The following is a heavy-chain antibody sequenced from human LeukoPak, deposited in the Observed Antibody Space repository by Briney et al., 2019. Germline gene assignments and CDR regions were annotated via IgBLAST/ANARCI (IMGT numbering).Heavy chain of an antibody. Sequence: ASVKVSCKASGYTFTSYDISWVRQATGQGLEWMGWINPNSGGTNYAQKFQGRVTMTRDTSISTAYMELSRLRSDDTAVYYCAREYDILTGFDAFDIWGQGTMVTVSS. CDR1: GYTFTSYD. V-gene: IGHV1-2*02. J-gene: IGHJ3*02. CDR2: INPNSGGT. CDR3: AREYDILTGFDAFDI. D-gene: IGHD3-9*01.